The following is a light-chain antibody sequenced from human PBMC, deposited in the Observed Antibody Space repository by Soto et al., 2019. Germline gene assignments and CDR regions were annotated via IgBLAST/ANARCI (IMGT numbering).Light chain of an antibody. CDR1: QSVDGAS. J-gene: IGKJ2*01. Sequence: EIVVTQSPGTLSLSPREGVTLSCRASQSVDGASLAWYQQKPGQAPRLLIFRASNRAAGISDRFSGSGSGTDFTLTVSRLEPEDFAVYYCQQYSGPPYTFGQGTRLEIK. CDR3: QQYSGPPYT. CDR2: RAS. V-gene: IGKV3-20*01.